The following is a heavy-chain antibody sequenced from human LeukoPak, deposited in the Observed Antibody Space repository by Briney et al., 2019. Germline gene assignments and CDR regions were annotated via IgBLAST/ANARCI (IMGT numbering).Heavy chain of an antibody. CDR2: IYTSGST. CDR1: GDSIRSGTDY. CDR3: ARGGGAPRIDL. D-gene: IGHD3-10*01. J-gene: IGHJ4*02. V-gene: IGHV4-61*02. Sequence: PSETLSLTCSVSGDSIRSGTDYWSWIRQPAGKGLEWIGRIYTSGSTNYNPSLKSRVTISVDTSKNQFSLKLTSVTAADTAVYYCARGGGAPRIDLWRQGTLVTVSS.